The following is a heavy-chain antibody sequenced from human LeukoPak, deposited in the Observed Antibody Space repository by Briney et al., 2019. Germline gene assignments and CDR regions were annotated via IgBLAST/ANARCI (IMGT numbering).Heavy chain of an antibody. V-gene: IGHV3-7*03. CDR3: AKDHSADGWPTFEY. Sequence: GGSLRLSCEGSGFTFSNYWMSWVRQAPGKGLEWLASITKYDGRLYYADSVRGRFTISRDTSQNELYLQMNSLRVDDSAIYYCAKDHSADGWPTFEYWGRGTLVTVSS. CDR2: ITKYDGRL. D-gene: IGHD5-24*01. J-gene: IGHJ4*02. CDR1: GFTFSNYW.